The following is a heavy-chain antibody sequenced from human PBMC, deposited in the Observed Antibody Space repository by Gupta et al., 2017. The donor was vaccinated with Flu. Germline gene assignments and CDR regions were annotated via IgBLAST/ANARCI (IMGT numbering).Heavy chain of an antibody. CDR3: ARDSSSGWYNAFDI. CDR2: INWNGGST. V-gene: IGHV3-20*01. J-gene: IGHJ3*02. D-gene: IGHD6-19*01. Sequence: EVQLVESGGGVVRPGGSLRLSCAASGFTFDDYGISWVRQAPGKGLEWVSGINWNGGSTGYADSVKGRFTISRDNAKNSLYLQMNSLRAEDTALYHCARDSSSGWYNAFDIWGQGTMVTVSS. CDR1: GFTFDDYG.